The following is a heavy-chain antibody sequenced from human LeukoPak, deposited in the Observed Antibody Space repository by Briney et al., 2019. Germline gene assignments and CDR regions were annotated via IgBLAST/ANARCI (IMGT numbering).Heavy chain of an antibody. J-gene: IGHJ3*02. V-gene: IGHV1-2*02. CDR1: GYTFTGYY. Sequence: GASVKVSCKASGYTFTGYYVHWVRQAPGQGPEWMGWINPNSGGTNYVQKFQGRVTMTRDTSISTAYMELRRLRSDDTAVYYCARDRLNSQITIFGVVESDAFDIWGQGTMVTVSS. D-gene: IGHD3-3*01. CDR3: ARDRLNSQITIFGVVESDAFDI. CDR2: INPNSGGT.